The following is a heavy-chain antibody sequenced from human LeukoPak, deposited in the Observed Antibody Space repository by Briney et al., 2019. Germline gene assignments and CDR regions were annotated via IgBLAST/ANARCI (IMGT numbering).Heavy chain of an antibody. V-gene: IGHV3-15*01. J-gene: IGHJ5*02. Sequence: PGGSLRLSCAASGLIFRNAWMSWARQAPGKGLEWVGRIKSRKDGGTAEYAAPVTGRFTISRDDSKNTLYLQINGLKSEDTAVYYCTTAPGQWLAWGQGTLVIVSS. CDR2: IKSRKDGGTA. CDR1: GLIFRNAW. D-gene: IGHD6-19*01. CDR3: TTAPGQWLA.